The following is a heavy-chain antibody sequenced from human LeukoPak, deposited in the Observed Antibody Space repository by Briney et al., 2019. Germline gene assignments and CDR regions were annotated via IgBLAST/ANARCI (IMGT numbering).Heavy chain of an antibody. V-gene: IGHV4-59*01. CDR1: GGSISSYY. CDR3: ARDGYYDFWSGYTRYYYGMDV. J-gene: IGHJ6*02. Sequence: SETLSLTCTVSGGSISSYYWSWLRQPPGKGLEWIGYIYYSGSTNYNPSLKSRVTISVDTSKNQFSLKLSSVTAADTAVYYCARDGYYDFWSGYTRYYYGMDVWGQGTTVTVSS. D-gene: IGHD3-3*01. CDR2: IYYSGST.